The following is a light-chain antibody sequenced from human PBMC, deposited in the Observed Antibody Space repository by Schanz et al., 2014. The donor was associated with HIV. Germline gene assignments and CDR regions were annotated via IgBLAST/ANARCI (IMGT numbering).Light chain of an antibody. J-gene: IGKJ1*01. Sequence: EIVLTQSPGTLSLSPGKRATLSCRASQSVSANYLAWYQQKPGQAPRLLIYGASSRATGIPDRFSGSGSGTDFTLTISRLEPEDYAVYYCQQYGSSPWTFGQGTRVDVK. CDR1: QSVSANY. CDR2: GAS. V-gene: IGKV3-20*01. CDR3: QQYGSSPWT.